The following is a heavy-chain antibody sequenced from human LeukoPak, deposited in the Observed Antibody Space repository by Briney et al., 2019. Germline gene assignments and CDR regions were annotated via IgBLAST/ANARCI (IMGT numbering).Heavy chain of an antibody. Sequence: GRSLRLSCAASGFTFDDYAMPWVRQTPEKGLEWVSGISWNSGSVVYADSVKGRFTISRDNAKNSLYLQMNSLRREDTALYYCARRATTRHLDYWDQGTLVTVSS. J-gene: IGHJ4*02. V-gene: IGHV3-9*01. CDR2: ISWNSGSV. CDR3: ARRATTRHLDY. CDR1: GFTFDDYA. D-gene: IGHD1-26*01.